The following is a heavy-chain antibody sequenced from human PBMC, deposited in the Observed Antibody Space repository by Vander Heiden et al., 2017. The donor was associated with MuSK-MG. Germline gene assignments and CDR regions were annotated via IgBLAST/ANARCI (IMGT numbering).Heavy chain of an antibody. CDR2: INPNSVGT. CDR3: ARGGGIPDVDQ. V-gene: IGHV1-2*02. CDR1: GYTFTKYY. Sequence: GEGKRVDCDGCGYTFTKYYMHWVRQAPGQGLEWMGWINPNSVGTTYAQKFQGRVTMTRDTSISTAYIYLSRLTSDDMVLYHCARGGGIPDVDQWGQRTLVTVSS. J-gene: IGHJ4*02. D-gene: IGHD2-15*01.